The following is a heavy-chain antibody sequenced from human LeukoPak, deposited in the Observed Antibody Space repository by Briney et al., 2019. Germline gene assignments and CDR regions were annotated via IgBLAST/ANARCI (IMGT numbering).Heavy chain of an antibody. D-gene: IGHD3-22*01. CDR1: GFTFSSYW. J-gene: IGHJ4*02. Sequence: GGSLRLSCAASGFTFSSYWMSWVRQAPGKGLEWVSAISGSGVSTYYADSVKGRFTISRDNSKNTLYLQMSSLRAEDTAVYYCARDPNYYDSSGYGDYWGQGTLVTVSS. CDR3: ARDPNYYDSSGYGDY. CDR2: ISGSGVST. V-gene: IGHV3-23*01.